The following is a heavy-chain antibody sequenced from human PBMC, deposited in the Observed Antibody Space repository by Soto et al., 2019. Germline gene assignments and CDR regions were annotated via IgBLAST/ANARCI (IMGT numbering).Heavy chain of an antibody. Sequence: QITLNESGPTLVKPTQTLTLTCTFSGFSLGTYGVGVGWIRQPPGKALEWLALIYWDDDKRYSPSLKSRLTITIDTSKRQLLLTLPNIDPVDTATYYCALRGGVIVDCYFALWGRGTPVIVSS. CDR2: IYWDDDK. V-gene: IGHV2-5*02. CDR3: ALRGGVIVDCYFAL. J-gene: IGHJ2*01. D-gene: IGHD3-10*01. CDR1: GFSLGTYGVG.